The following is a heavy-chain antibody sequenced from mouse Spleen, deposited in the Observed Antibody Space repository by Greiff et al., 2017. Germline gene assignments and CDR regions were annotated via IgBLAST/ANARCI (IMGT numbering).Heavy chain of an antibody. CDR1: GFTFSSYA. J-gene: IGHJ3*01. CDR3: TRGEGTWFAY. Sequence: EVKLVESGEGLVKPGGSLKLSCAASGFTFSSYAMSWVRQTPEKRLEWVAYISSGGDYIYYADTVKGRFTISRDNARNTLYLQMSSLKSEDTAMYYCTRGEGTWFAYWGQGTLVTVSA. V-gene: IGHV5-9-1*02. CDR2: ISSGGDYI.